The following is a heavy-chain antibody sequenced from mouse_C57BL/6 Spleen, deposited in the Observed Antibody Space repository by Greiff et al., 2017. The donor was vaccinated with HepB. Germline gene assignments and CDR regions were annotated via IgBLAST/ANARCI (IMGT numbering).Heavy chain of an antibody. J-gene: IGHJ3*01. D-gene: IGHD4-1*01. Sequence: EVQVVESGGGLVKPGGSLKLSCAASGFTFSDYGMHWVRQAPEKGLEWVAYISSGSSTIYYADTVKGRFTISRDNAKNTLFLQMTSLRSEDTAMYYCARTGMAYWGQGTLVTVSA. CDR2: ISSGSSTI. V-gene: IGHV5-17*01. CDR3: ARTGMAY. CDR1: GFTFSDYG.